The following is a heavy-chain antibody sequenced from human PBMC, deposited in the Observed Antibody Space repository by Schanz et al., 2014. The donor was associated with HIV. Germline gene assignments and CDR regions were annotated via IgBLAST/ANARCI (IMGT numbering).Heavy chain of an antibody. V-gene: IGHV1-8*01. CDR1: GSTFPDID. CDR2: INPKSGNT. D-gene: IGHD2-21*01. J-gene: IGHJ3*01. Sequence: QVQLVQSGAEVEKPGASAKVSCSAVGSTFPDIDINWVRRAAGQGLEWMAWINPKSGNTGYAQRFQGRVTVTMSTSKRTIYMELSGLTSEDTAVYYCTRAGLWYNAGDFYGSAFDVWGPGTAVTVSS. CDR3: TRAGLWYNAGDFYGSAFDV.